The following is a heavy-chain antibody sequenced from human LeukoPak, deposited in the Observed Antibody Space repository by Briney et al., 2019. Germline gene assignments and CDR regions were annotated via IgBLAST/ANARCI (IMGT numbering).Heavy chain of an antibody. Sequence: SETLSLTCTVSGGSISSYYWSWIRQPAGKGLEWIGRIYTSGSTSYNPSLKSRVTMSVDTSKNQFSLKLSSVTAADTAVYYCARERYSSSPFDYWGQGTLVTVSS. V-gene: IGHV4-4*07. D-gene: IGHD6-6*01. CDR1: GGSISSYY. CDR2: IYTSGST. CDR3: ARERYSSSPFDY. J-gene: IGHJ4*02.